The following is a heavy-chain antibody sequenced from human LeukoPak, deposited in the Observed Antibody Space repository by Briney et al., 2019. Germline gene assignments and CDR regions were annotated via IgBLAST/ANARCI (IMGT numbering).Heavy chain of an antibody. CDR2: ISSSSSYM. J-gene: IGHJ3*02. V-gene: IGHV3-21*01. CDR3: ARDYSSSWNKVGAFDI. CDR1: GFTFSSYS. D-gene: IGHD6-13*01. Sequence: GGSLRLSCAASGFTFSSYSMSWVRQAPGKGLEWVSSISSSSSYMYYADSVKGRFTISRDNAKNSLYLQMNSLRAEDTAVYYCARDYSSSWNKVGAFDIWGQGTMVTVSS.